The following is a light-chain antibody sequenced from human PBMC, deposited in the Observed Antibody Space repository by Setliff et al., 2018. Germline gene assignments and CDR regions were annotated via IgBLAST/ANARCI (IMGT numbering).Light chain of an antibody. CDR2: DVS. J-gene: IGLJ1*01. Sequence: QSALTQPASVSGSPGQSITISCTGTDSDVGGFNLVSWYQQHPGKAPKFMIYDVSNRPSGVSNRLSGSKSGNTASLTISGLQAEDEADYYCSSYSSSNIPVVFGTGTKVTVL. CDR1: DSDVGGFNL. V-gene: IGLV2-14*03. CDR3: SSYSSSNIPVV.